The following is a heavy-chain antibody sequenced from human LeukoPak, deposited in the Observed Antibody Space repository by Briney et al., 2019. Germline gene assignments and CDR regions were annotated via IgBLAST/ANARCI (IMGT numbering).Heavy chain of an antibody. CDR1: GGSISSGDYY. Sequence: SETLSLTRTVSGGSISSGDYYWSWIRQPPGKGLEWIGYIYYSGSTYYNPSLKSRVTISVDTSKNQFSLKLSSVTAADTAVYYCARETTVTNLAFDYWGQGTLVTVSS. CDR2: IYYSGST. D-gene: IGHD4-17*01. CDR3: ARETTVTNLAFDY. V-gene: IGHV4-30-4*01. J-gene: IGHJ4*02.